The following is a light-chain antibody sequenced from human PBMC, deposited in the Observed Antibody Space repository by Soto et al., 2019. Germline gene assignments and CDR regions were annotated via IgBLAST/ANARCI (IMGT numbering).Light chain of an antibody. CDR2: AAS. V-gene: IGKV1-39*01. J-gene: IGKJ2*01. CDR3: QETFTTPYT. Sequence: DIQMTQSPSSLSASVGDRVTITCRASQGISRYLNWHQQKPGKAPKVLIYAASNLESGVPSRFSGSGSGTDFSLTISSLQAGDFATYFCQETFTTPYTFGQGTKLEIK. CDR1: QGISRY.